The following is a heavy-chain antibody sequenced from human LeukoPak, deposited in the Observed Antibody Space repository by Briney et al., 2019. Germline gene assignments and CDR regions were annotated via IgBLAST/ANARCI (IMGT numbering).Heavy chain of an antibody. V-gene: IGHV3-21*01. CDR3: ARGVGETLSGWTLDY. D-gene: IGHD6-19*01. CDR1: AFTFSSYS. CDR2: ISSSSGYI. J-gene: IGHJ4*01. Sequence: GGSLRLSCAASAFTFSSYSMNWVRQAPGKGLEWVSSISSSSGYIYYADSVKGRFTISRDNAENSLYLQMDSLRVEDTAVYYCARGVGETLSGWTLDYWGHGTLVAVSS.